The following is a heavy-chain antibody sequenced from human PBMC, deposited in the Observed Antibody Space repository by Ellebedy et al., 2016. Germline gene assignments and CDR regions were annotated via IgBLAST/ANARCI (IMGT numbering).Heavy chain of an antibody. D-gene: IGHD2-8*02. J-gene: IGHJ3*02. V-gene: IGHV3-11*01. CDR2: ISSSGTTK. CDR3: ASPGYCTDIRCSTTFDI. Sequence: GGSLRLXCAASGFTFSDSHMTWIRQAPGKGLEWLAYISSSGTTKYYADSVKGRFTISRDNAKNSTSLQMNSLISEDTAVYYCASPGYCTDIRCSTTFDIWGQGTIVTVSS. CDR1: GFTFSDSH.